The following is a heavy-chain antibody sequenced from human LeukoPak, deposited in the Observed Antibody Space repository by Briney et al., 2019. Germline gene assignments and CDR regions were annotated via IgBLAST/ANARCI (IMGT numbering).Heavy chain of an antibody. Sequence: PSETLSLTCTVSGGSISSSTYFWGWIPQPPGKGLEWIGTIYYSGSTYYNPSRKSRVTISVDTSKNQFPLKLSSVTAADTAVYYCARLADGWYWFDPWGQGTLVTVSS. D-gene: IGHD6-13*01. V-gene: IGHV4-39*06. CDR1: GGSISSSTYF. J-gene: IGHJ5*02. CDR3: ARLADGWYWFDP. CDR2: IYYSGST.